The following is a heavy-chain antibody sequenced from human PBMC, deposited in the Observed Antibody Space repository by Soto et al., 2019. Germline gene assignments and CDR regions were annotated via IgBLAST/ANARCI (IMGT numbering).Heavy chain of an antibody. J-gene: IGHJ1*01. Sequence: SETLSLTCDVFNGSFSGYYWSWIRQPPGKGLEWIGEITNSGYTNYNPSLKNRVTILIDRYKNHLSLKVTSVTAADTAVYYCARGLEYFQHWGQGNLVTGSS. V-gene: IGHV4-34*01. CDR1: NGSFSGYY. CDR2: ITNSGYT. CDR3: ARGLEYFQH.